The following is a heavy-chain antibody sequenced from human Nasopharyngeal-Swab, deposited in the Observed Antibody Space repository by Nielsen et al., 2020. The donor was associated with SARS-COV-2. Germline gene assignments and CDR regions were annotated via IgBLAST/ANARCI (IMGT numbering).Heavy chain of an antibody. V-gene: IGHV4-39*01. Sequence: SDTLSPTFTVSGGSISSYYWGWIRQPPGKGLEWIGSIYYSGSTYYNPSLKSRVTISVDTSKNQFSLKLSSVTAADTAVYYCARVGPSSDYFDYWGQGTLVTVSS. J-gene: IGHJ4*02. D-gene: IGHD6-6*01. CDR2: IYYSGST. CDR3: ARVGPSSDYFDY. CDR1: GGSISSYY.